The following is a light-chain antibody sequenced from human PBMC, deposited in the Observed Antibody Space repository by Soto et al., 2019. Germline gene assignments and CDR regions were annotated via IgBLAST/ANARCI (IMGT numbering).Light chain of an antibody. J-gene: IGKJ4*01. CDR2: GAS. Sequence: EMVLTQSPGTLSLSPGERATLSCRASQSVSSSYLAWYQQKPGQAPRLLIYGASSRATGIPDRFSGSGSGTDFTLTISRLEPADFAVYYCQQYDSSPLTFGGGTKVEIK. CDR3: QQYDSSPLT. V-gene: IGKV3-20*01. CDR1: QSVSSSY.